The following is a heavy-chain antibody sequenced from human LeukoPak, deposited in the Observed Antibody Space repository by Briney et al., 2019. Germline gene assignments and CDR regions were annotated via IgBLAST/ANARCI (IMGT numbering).Heavy chain of an antibody. J-gene: IGHJ4*02. V-gene: IGHV4-59*01. CDR2: IYYSGST. D-gene: IGHD2-15*01. Sequence: PSETLFLICTVSGGSISSYYWSWIRQPPGKGLEWIGYIYYSGSTNYNPSLKSRVTISVDTSKNQFSLKLRSVTAADTAVYYCARVTGYVIEDNFDYWGQGTLVTVSS. CDR1: GGSISSYY. CDR3: ARVTGYVIEDNFDY.